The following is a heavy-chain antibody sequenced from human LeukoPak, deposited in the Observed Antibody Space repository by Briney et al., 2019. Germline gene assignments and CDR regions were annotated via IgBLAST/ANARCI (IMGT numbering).Heavy chain of an antibody. Sequence: SGPTLVKPTQTLTLTCTFTGFSLSTSGVGVGWIRQPPGKALEWLVLIYWNDHKRYSPSLNSKLTIPKDTSHNQVVLTMTNMDPVDTATYYCAHTIYDILTGYYKGWFDPWGQGTLVTVSS. CDR2: IYWNDHK. V-gene: IGHV2-5*01. CDR1: GFSLSTSGVG. D-gene: IGHD3-9*01. J-gene: IGHJ5*02. CDR3: AHTIYDILTGYYKGWFDP.